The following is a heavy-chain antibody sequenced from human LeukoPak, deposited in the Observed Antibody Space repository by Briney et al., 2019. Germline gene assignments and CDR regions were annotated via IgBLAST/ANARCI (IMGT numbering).Heavy chain of an antibody. CDR3: ARPVVPAAYSNWFDP. J-gene: IGHJ5*02. Sequence: PSETLSLTCTVSGGSISSSSYYWGWIRQPPGKGLEWIGSIYYSGSTYYNPSLKSRVTISVDTSKNQFSLKLSSVTAADTAVYYCARPVVPAAYSNWFDPWGQGTLVTVSS. D-gene: IGHD2-2*01. CDR2: IYYSGST. CDR1: GGSISSSSYY. V-gene: IGHV4-39*01.